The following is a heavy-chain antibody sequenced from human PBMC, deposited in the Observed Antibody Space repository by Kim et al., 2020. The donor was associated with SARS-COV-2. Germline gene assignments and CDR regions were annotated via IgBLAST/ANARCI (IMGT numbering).Heavy chain of an antibody. CDR3: ARTELKPGTLWFGELLGYYYGMDV. Sequence: SETLSLTCTVSGGSISSSSYYWGWIRQPPGKGLEWIGSIYYSGSTYYNPSLKSRVTISVDTSKNQFSLKLSSVTAADTAVYYCARTELKPGTLWFGELLGYYYGMDVWGQGTTVTVSS. CDR1: GGSISSSSYY. D-gene: IGHD3-10*01. J-gene: IGHJ6*02. CDR2: IYYSGST. V-gene: IGHV4-39*07.